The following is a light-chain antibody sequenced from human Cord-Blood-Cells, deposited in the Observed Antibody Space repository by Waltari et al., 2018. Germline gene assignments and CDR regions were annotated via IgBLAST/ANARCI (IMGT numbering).Light chain of an antibody. Sequence: SYELTQPPSVSVSPGQTARITCSGDALPKQYAYWYQQKPGQAPVLVIYKDRERPSGIPERFSCSSSGTTVTLTISGVQAEDEADYYCQSADSSGTYVVFGGGTKLTGL. CDR2: KDR. CDR3: QSADSSGTYVV. CDR1: ALPKQY. V-gene: IGLV3-25*03. J-gene: IGLJ2*01.